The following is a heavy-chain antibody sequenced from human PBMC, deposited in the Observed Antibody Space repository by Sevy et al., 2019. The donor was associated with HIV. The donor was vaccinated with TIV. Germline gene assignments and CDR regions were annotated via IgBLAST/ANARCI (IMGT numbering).Heavy chain of an antibody. CDR1: GFPFSSYW. Sequence: GGSLRLSCAASGFPFSSYWMHWVRQAPGKGLVWVSRINSDGSSTSYADSGKGRFTISRDNAKNTLYLQMNSLRAEDTAVYYCARGPPLYYYDSSGYYDYWGQGTLVTVSS. CDR3: ARGPPLYYYDSSGYYDY. J-gene: IGHJ4*02. D-gene: IGHD3-22*01. V-gene: IGHV3-74*01. CDR2: INSDGSST.